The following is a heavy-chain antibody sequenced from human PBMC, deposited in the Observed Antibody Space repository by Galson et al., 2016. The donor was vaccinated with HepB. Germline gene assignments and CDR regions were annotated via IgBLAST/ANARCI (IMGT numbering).Heavy chain of an antibody. CDR3: ATDLPTRIAVSGTDY. Sequence: CKVSGYPLSEISMHWVRQAPGKGLEWMGGFDPEDGEAVYAQKFQGRVTITEDTSTESVYLELISLRSDDTAMYYCATDLPTRIAVSGTDYWGQGTLVTVSS. J-gene: IGHJ4*02. V-gene: IGHV1-24*01. D-gene: IGHD6-19*01. CDR1: GYPLSEIS. CDR2: FDPEDGEA.